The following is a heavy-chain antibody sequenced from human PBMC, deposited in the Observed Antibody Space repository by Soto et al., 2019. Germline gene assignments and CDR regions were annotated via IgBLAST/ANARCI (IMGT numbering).Heavy chain of an antibody. CDR3: ARAVAVPADFDY. CDR2: INAGNGNT. D-gene: IGHD6-19*01. V-gene: IGHV1-3*05. Sequence: QVQLVQSGAEEKKPGASVKVSCKASGYTFTSYAMHWVRQAPGQRLEWMGWINAGNGNTKYSQKFQDRVTITRDTPASTAYRELSSQRSENTAVYFCARAVAVPADFDYWGQGTLVTVSS. J-gene: IGHJ4*02. CDR1: GYTFTSYA.